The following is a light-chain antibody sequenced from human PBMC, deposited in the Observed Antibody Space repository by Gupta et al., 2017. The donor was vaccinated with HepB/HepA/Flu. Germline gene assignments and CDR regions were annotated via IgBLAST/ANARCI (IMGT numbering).Light chain of an antibody. CDR3: RQPLHTPWT. V-gene: IGKV2-28*01. Sequence: DNVLTQSPLSLPVTPGEPASISCTSSQSLLHSNGYNYLDWYLQKPGQSPQLLIYLGSHRASGVTDRFSGSGSGTDFTLKISRGEAEDVGVYYCRQPLHTPWTFGQGTKVEIK. CDR2: LGS. J-gene: IGKJ1*01. CDR1: QSLLHSNGYNY.